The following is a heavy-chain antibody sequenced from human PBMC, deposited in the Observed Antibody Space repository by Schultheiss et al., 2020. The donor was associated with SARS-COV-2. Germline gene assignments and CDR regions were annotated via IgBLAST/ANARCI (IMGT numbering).Heavy chain of an antibody. CDR1: GGSISSYY. V-gene: IGHV4-59*08. CDR2: INHSGST. CDR3: AGTLRGSSDWPFDY. J-gene: IGHJ4*02. D-gene: IGHD6-19*01. Sequence: SQTLSLTCTVSGGSISSYYWSWIRQPPGKGLEWIGEINHSGSTNYNPSLKSRVTISVDTSKNQFSLKLSSVTAADTAVYYCAGTLRGSSDWPFDYWGQGTLVTVSS.